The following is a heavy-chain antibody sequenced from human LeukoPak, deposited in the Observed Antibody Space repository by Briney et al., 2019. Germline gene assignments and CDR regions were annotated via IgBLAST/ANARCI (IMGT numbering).Heavy chain of an antibody. Sequence: PSETLSLTCTVSGGPISSSSYYWGWIRQPPGKGLEWIGSIYYSGSTYYNPSLKSRVTISVDTSKNQFSLKLSSVTAADTAVYYCARTPLEYSGYKFDYWGQGTLVTVSS. CDR3: ARTPLEYSGYKFDY. D-gene: IGHD5-12*01. CDR2: IYYSGST. CDR1: GGPISSSSYY. J-gene: IGHJ4*02. V-gene: IGHV4-39*07.